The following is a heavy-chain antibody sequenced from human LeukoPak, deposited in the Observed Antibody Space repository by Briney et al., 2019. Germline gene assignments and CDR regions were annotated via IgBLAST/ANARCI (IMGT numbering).Heavy chain of an antibody. D-gene: IGHD3-10*01. CDR3: AREQGMVRGSWFDP. CDR2: ISSSSGHI. CDR1: GFTFSAYN. V-gene: IGHV3-21*04. Sequence: PGGSLRLSCAASGFTFSAYNMNWVRQAPGKGLEWVSSISSSSGHIYYADSLKGRFTISRDNAKNSLYLQMNSLRAEDTALYYCAREQGMVRGSWFDPWGQGTLVTVSS. J-gene: IGHJ5*02.